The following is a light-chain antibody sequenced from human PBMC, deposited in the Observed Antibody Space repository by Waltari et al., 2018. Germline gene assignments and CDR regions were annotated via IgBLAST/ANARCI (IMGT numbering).Light chain of an antibody. V-gene: IGKV2-40*01. J-gene: IGKJ2*03. CDR3: MQHKALPYS. CDR2: GGS. Sequence: DIVMTKTPLSLPVTTGEPASISCRSSQSLLHTDGYTYLDWYLQKPGQSPQLLIYGGSNRASGVPDRFSGSGSGTDFTLKISKVEAEDVGVYYCMQHKALPYSFGQGTKVEIK. CDR1: QSLLHTDGYTY.